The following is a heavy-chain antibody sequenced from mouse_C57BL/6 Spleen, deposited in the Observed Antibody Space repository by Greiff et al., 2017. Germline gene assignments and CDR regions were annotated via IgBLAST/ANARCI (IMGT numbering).Heavy chain of an antibody. J-gene: IGHJ4*01. CDR3: ARGGAYYSNYGAMDY. D-gene: IGHD2-5*01. CDR1: GYSFTGYF. V-gene: IGHV1-20*01. Sequence: VQLQQSGPELVKPGDSVKISCKASGYSFTGYFMNWVMQSHGKSLEWIGRINPYNGDTFYNQKFKGKATLTVDKSSSTAHMELRSLTSEDSAVYYCARGGAYYSNYGAMDYGGQGTSVTVSS. CDR2: INPYNGDT.